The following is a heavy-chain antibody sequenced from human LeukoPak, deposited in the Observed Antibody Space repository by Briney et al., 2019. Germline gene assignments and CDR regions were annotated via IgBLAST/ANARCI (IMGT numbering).Heavy chain of an antibody. J-gene: IGHJ4*02. CDR2: ISYSGNT. V-gene: IGHV4-59*01. CDR3: ARGSRPSDSSGSYGFDY. D-gene: IGHD6-19*01. CDR1: DGSMNNYY. Sequence: SETLSPTRTVSDGSMNNYYWSWIRQPPGKGLEWIGHISYSGNTNYNPSLMSRVTVSVDTSKNQLSLKMNSVTAADTAVYYCARGSRPSDSSGSYGFDYWGQGILVTVSS.